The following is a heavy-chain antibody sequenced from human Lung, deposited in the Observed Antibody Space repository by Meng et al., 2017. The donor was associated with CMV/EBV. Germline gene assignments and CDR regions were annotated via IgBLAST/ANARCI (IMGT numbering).Heavy chain of an antibody. CDR2: IIPIFGTA. CDR3: ARDRGTILGVDFDY. J-gene: IGHJ4*02. V-gene: IGHV1-69*05. Sequence: SVXVSXXASGGTFSSYAISWVRQAPGQGLEWMGGIIPIFGTANYAQKFQGRVTITTDESTSTAYMELSSLRSEDTAVYYCARDRGTILGVDFDYWGQGTXVTVSS. D-gene: IGHD3-3*01. CDR1: GGTFSSYA.